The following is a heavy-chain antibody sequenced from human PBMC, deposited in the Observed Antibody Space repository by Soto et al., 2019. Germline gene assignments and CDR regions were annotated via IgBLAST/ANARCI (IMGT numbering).Heavy chain of an antibody. CDR1: GYTFTSYA. D-gene: IGHD6-6*01. CDR3: ARGAGSSSRPYYFDY. V-gene: IGHV1-3*01. Sequence: EASVKVSCKASGYTFTSYAMHWVRQAPGQRLEWMGWINAGNGNTKYSQKFQGRVTITRDTSASTAYMELSSLRSEDTAVYYCARGAGSSSRPYYFDYWGQGTLVTVSS. J-gene: IGHJ4*02. CDR2: INAGNGNT.